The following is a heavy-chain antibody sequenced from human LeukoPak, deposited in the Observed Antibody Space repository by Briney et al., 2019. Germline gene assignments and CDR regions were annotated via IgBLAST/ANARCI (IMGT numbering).Heavy chain of an antibody. CDR3: ARDSRAAAGPNWFDP. Sequence: SESLSLACTVSGGSISSSSYYWGWIRQPPGKGLEWIGSIYYSGSTYYNPSLKSRVTMSVDTSKNQFSLKLSSVTAADTAVYYCARDSRAAAGPNWFDPWGQGTLVTVSS. CDR1: GGSISSSSYY. CDR2: IYYSGST. V-gene: IGHV4-39*07. J-gene: IGHJ5*02. D-gene: IGHD6-13*01.